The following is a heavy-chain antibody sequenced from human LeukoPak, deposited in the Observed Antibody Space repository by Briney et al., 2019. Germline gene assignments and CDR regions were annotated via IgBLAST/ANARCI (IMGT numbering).Heavy chain of an antibody. CDR3: ATQSITLVVVISPFDY. V-gene: IGHV3-30*02. CDR1: GLTFSNFP. Sequence: PGGSLRLSCAASGLTFSNFPMHWVRQAPGKGLEWVALIQDDGATTNYVDSVRGRFTISRDNSKSTVYLQMNSLKHDDTAVYYCATQSITLVVVISPFDYWGQGTLVTVSS. D-gene: IGHD3-22*01. CDR2: IQDDGATT. J-gene: IGHJ4*02.